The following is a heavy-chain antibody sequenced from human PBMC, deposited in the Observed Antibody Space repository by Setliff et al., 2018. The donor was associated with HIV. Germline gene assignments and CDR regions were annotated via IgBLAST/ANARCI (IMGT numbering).Heavy chain of an antibody. Sequence: SETLSLTCNVSGGSISSSSYYWGWIRQPAGKGLEWIAHTDTSGRTDYNPSLKSRVTISADTSKNQFTLKLNSVTAADTAVYYCARGTFSGPDYWGQGTLVTVSS. CDR2: TDTSGRT. CDR1: GGSISSSSYY. J-gene: IGHJ4*02. D-gene: IGHD1-26*01. CDR3: ARGTFSGPDY. V-gene: IGHV4-61*09.